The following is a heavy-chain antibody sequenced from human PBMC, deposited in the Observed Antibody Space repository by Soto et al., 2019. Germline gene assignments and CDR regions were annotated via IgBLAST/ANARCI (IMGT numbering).Heavy chain of an antibody. CDR2: IYYSGST. CDR1: GGSISSGDYY. J-gene: IGHJ6*02. V-gene: IGHV4-30-4*01. CDR3: ARVGVALYYYYYYGMDV. Sequence: QVQLQESGPGLVKPSQTLSLTCTVSGGSISSGDYYWSWIRQPPGKGLEWIGYIYYSGSTYYNPSLKSRVTISVDTSKHQFSLKLSSVTAADTAVYYCARVGVALYYYYYYGMDVWGQGTTVTVSS. D-gene: IGHD1-26*01.